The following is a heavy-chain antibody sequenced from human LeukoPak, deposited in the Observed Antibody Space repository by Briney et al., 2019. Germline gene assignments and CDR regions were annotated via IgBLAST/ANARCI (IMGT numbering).Heavy chain of an antibody. D-gene: IGHD3/OR15-3a*01. CDR1: GCTFSSHY. J-gene: IGHJ3*02. V-gene: IGHV3-74*01. CDR2: INSDGSST. CDR3: TRDWTARSNAFDI. Sequence: GGSLRLSCAASGCTFSSHYMHWVRQAPGKGLVWVSRINSDGSSTNYADSVKGRFTISRDNAKNTLFLQMNSLRAEDTAVYYCTRDWTARSNAFDIWGQGTMVTVSS.